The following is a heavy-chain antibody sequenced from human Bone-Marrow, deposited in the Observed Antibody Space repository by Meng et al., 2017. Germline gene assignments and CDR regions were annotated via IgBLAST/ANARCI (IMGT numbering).Heavy chain of an antibody. Sequence: QLVESGGDLVEPGGSLRLSCVASGFSFTDAWMSWVRQAPGKGLEWVGRIKSNSDGGTTDYAAPVKGRFTISRDDSKNTLYLQMNSLITEDTAVYFCATGAAAADHWGQGTLVTVSS. CDR2: IKSNSDGGTT. CDR1: GFSFTDAW. V-gene: IGHV3-15*01. J-gene: IGHJ4*02. D-gene: IGHD6-13*01. CDR3: ATGAAAADH.